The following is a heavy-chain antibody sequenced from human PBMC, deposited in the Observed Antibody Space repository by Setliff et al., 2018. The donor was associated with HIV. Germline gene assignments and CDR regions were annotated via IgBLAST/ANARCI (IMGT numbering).Heavy chain of an antibody. J-gene: IGHJ6*03. D-gene: IGHD6-19*01. CDR3: VKGKRSDSTSGWGYYLDA. Sequence: PGGSLRLSCVASGFSFKDCAMHWVRLAPGKGLEWVSGIRWDIGTKQYAASVRGRFTISRDNAKNSLYREMNSLRPEDSAFYYCVKGKRSDSTSGWGYYLDAWGKGTTVTVSS. V-gene: IGHV3-9*01. CDR2: IRWDIGTK. CDR1: GFSFKDCA.